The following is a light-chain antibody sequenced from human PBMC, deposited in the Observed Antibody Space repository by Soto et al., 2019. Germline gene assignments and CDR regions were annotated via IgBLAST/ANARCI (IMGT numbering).Light chain of an antibody. CDR1: QYIGTN. J-gene: IGKJ1*01. CDR2: GAS. CDR3: QQYNIWPWT. V-gene: IGKV3-15*01. Sequence: DIVMTQSPATLSVSPGERATLSCRASQYIGTNLAWYQQSPGQAPRLLIHGASTRATGVPIRFSGSGSGTEFTLTISSLQSEDFVVYHCQQYNIWPWTFGQGTKVEIK.